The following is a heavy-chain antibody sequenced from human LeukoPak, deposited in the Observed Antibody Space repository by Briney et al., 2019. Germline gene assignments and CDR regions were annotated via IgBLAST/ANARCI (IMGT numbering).Heavy chain of an antibody. CDR3: ARSPTAINGYFDP. V-gene: IGHV3-23*01. D-gene: IGHD2-2*01. Sequence: PGGSLRLSCAASGFTFSSYGMHWVRQAPGKGLEWVSVLSGGGGTIHYADSVKGRFTISRDNSKNTLFLQMNSLRAGDTAVYYCARSPTAINGYFDPWGQGTLVTVSS. J-gene: IGHJ5*02. CDR2: LSGGGGTI. CDR1: GFTFSSYG.